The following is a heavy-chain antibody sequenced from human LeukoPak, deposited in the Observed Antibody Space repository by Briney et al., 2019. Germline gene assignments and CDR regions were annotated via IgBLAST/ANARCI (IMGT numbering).Heavy chain of an antibody. J-gene: IGHJ3*02. CDR3: ARAPLGRVAAAGMEAFDI. V-gene: IGHV3-30-3*01. Sequence: GRSLRLSCAAPGFTFSSYAMHWVRQAPGKGLEWVAVISYDGSNKYYADSVKGRFTISRDNSKNTLYLQMNSLRAEDTAVYYCARAPLGRVAAAGMEAFDIWGQGTMVTVSS. D-gene: IGHD6-13*01. CDR1: GFTFSSYA. CDR2: ISYDGSNK.